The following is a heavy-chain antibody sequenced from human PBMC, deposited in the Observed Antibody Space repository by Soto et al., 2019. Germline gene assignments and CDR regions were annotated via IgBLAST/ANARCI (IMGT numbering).Heavy chain of an antibody. CDR1: GGSISSGGYY. Sequence: QVQLQESGPGLVKPSQTLSLTCTVSGGSISSGGYYWSWIRQHPGKGLEWIGYIYYSGSTYYNPSIKGRVTISVDTSKNQFSLKLSSVTAADTSVYYCARDRGEKDWNHGDYYYGMDVWGQGTTVTVSS. D-gene: IGHD1-1*01. CDR2: IYYSGST. CDR3: ARDRGEKDWNHGDYYYGMDV. J-gene: IGHJ6*02. V-gene: IGHV4-31*03.